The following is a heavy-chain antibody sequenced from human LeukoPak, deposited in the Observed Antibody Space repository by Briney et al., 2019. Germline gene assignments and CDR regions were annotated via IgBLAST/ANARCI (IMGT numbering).Heavy chain of an antibody. CDR1: GYTFTDSY. CDR3: ARNLWFGESSDAFDM. Sequence: GASVKVSCKTSGYTFTDSYMHWVRQAPGQGLEWMGWINPKSGGTNYAQKFQGRVTMTRDTSISTAYMDMSSLRSDDTAVYYCARNLWFGESSDAFDMWGQGTMVTVSS. V-gene: IGHV1-2*02. CDR2: INPKSGGT. D-gene: IGHD3-10*01. J-gene: IGHJ3*02.